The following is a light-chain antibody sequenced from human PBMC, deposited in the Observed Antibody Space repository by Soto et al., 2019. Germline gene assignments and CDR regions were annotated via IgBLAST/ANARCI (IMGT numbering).Light chain of an antibody. Sequence: SALTQPRSVSGSPGQSVTISCTGTSSDVGGYNFVSWYQHHPGKAPKLMIYNVIQRPSGVPDRFSASKSGNTASLTISGLQAEDEADYYCCSYAGSYTYVFGTGTKVT. CDR3: CSYAGSYTYV. CDR1: SSDVGGYNF. J-gene: IGLJ1*01. V-gene: IGLV2-11*01. CDR2: NVI.